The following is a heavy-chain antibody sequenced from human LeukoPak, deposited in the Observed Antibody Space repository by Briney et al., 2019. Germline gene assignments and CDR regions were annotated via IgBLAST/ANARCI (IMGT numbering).Heavy chain of an antibody. D-gene: IGHD1-1*01. Sequence: PSETLSLTCTVSGGSISSSNYYWGWIRQPPGKGLEWIGNIYYSGSTYYNTSLKSRVTISVDTSKNQFSLKLSSVTAADTAVYYCARSWRNDADYWGQGTLVTVSS. CDR1: GGSISSSNYY. V-gene: IGHV4-39*07. CDR3: ARSWRNDADY. J-gene: IGHJ4*02. CDR2: IYYSGST.